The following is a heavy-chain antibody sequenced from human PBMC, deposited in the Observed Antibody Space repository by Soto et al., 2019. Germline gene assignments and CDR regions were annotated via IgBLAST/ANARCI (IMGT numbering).Heavy chain of an antibody. D-gene: IGHD2-2*02. CDR3: ARGSRPTAICGRNPGPLDY. Sequence: SETLSLTCTVSGGSISSGGYYWSWIRQHPGKGLEWIGYIYYSGSTYYNPSLKSRVTISVDTSKNQFSLKLSSVTAADTAVYYCARGSRPTAICGRNPGPLDYWGQGSLVTVSS. CDR2: IYYSGST. CDR1: GGSISSGGYY. V-gene: IGHV4-31*03. J-gene: IGHJ4*02.